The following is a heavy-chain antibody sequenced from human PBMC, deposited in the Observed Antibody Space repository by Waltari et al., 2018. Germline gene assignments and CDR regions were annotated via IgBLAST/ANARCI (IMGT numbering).Heavy chain of an antibody. Sequence: QVQLQESGPGLVKPSETLSRTCTVSGGSLTNNYWPWIRQPAGKGLEWIARISTSGSTNYTPSLKRRVPMSIDTSKTPFSLKVTSVTAAATAVYYCARPIWRTSWKLGEFDPWGQGTLVIVSS. D-gene: IGHD2-2*01. J-gene: IGHJ5*02. V-gene: IGHV4-4*07. CDR2: ISTSGST. CDR1: GGSLTNNY. CDR3: ARPIWRTSWKLGEFDP.